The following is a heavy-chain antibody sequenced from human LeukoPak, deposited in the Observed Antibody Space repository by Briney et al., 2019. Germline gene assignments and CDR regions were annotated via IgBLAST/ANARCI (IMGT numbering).Heavy chain of an antibody. V-gene: IGHV4-39*07. CDR2: IYYSGST. D-gene: IGHD3-10*01. Sequence: SETLSLTCTVSGGSISSSSYYWGWIRQPPGKGLEWIGSIYYSGSTYYNPSLKSRVTISVDTSKNQFSLKLSSVTAADTAVYYCARDRYGSGTDYWGQGILVTVSS. CDR3: ARDRYGSGTDY. J-gene: IGHJ4*02. CDR1: GGSISSSSYY.